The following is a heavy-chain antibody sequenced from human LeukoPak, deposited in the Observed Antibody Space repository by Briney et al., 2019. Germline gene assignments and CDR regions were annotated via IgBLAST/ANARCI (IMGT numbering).Heavy chain of an antibody. CDR1: GGSFSGYY. V-gene: IGHV4-59*10. D-gene: IGHD3-10*01. CDR3: ARSITMVRGYYYYGMDV. Sequence: KPSETLSLTCAVYGGSFSGYYWSWIRQPAGKGLEWIGRIYTSGSTNYNPSLKSRVTMSVDTSKNQFSLKLSSVTAADTAVYYCARSITMVRGYYYYGMDVWGQGTTVTVSS. CDR2: IYTSGST. J-gene: IGHJ6*02.